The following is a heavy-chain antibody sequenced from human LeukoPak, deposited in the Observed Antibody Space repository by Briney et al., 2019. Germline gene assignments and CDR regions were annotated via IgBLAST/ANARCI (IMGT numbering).Heavy chain of an antibody. V-gene: IGHV4-59*12. CDR1: GGAITNYY. Sequence: SETLSLTCGVSGGAITNYYWNWIRQAPGKGLEWLGYIYYTGSTTYNPSVKSRITISLDTSKKQISLKLRPVTAADTAVYYCARDRYSYGPFDYWGQGTLVTVSS. CDR3: ARDRYSYGPFDY. J-gene: IGHJ4*02. D-gene: IGHD5-18*01. CDR2: IYYTGST.